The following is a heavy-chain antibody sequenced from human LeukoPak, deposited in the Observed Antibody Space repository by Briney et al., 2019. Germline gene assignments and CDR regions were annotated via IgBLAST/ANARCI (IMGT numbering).Heavy chain of an antibody. CDR2: ISDSSTTI. J-gene: IGHJ2*01. Sequence: PGGSLRLSCAASGFTFSSYSMNWVRQAPGKGLEWVSYISDSSTTIYYADSVKGRFTISRDNAENSLYLQMSTLRAEDTALYYCARGLTAVAYPTAWYFDLWGRGTLVTVSS. CDR3: ARGLTAVAYPTAWYFDL. V-gene: IGHV3-48*04. CDR1: GFTFSSYS. D-gene: IGHD4-23*01.